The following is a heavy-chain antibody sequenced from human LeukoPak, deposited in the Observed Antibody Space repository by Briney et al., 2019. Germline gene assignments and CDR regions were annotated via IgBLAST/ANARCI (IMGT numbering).Heavy chain of an antibody. Sequence: GGSLRLSCAASGFTFSSYWMHWVRQAPGKGLVWVSRSDGSSTSYADSVKGRFTISRDNAKNTLYLQMNSLRAEDTAVYYCARASVATIYNFQHWGQGTLVTVSS. CDR1: GFTFSSYW. CDR3: ARASVATIYNFQH. V-gene: IGHV3-74*01. CDR2: SDGSST. J-gene: IGHJ1*01. D-gene: IGHD5-12*01.